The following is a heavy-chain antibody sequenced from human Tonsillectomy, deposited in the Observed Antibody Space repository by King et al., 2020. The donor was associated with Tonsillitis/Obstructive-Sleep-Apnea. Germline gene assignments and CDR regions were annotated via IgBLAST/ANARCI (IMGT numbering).Heavy chain of an antibody. V-gene: IGHV3-30*18. J-gene: IGHJ4*02. D-gene: IGHD6-19*01. Sequence: VQLVESGGGVVQPGRSLRLSCAASGFTFGSYGMHWVRQAPGKGLEWVAVRSYVGRNKYYADSLKGRFTISSDNSKNTQYLQMNSLRAEDTAVYYCAKEDDSSGWNYFDSWGQGTQVTVSS. CDR1: GFTFGSYG. CDR2: RSYVGRNK. CDR3: AKEDDSSGWNYFDS.